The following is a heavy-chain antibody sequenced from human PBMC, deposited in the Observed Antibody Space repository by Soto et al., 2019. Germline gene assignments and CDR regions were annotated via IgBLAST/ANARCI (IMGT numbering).Heavy chain of an antibody. J-gene: IGHJ4*02. CDR3: AREDIVVVPAAIRPPKH. V-gene: IGHV3-33*01. CDR1: GFTFRSYA. D-gene: IGHD2-2*02. Sequence: QVQLVESGGGVVQPGRSLRLSCEASGFTFRSYAMHWVRQAPGKGLQWVAVIFFDGSNEFYADSVKGRFTISGDNSKNTLYLQMNSLRAEDTAVYYCAREDIVVVPAAIRPPKHWGQGTLVTVSS. CDR2: IFFDGSNE.